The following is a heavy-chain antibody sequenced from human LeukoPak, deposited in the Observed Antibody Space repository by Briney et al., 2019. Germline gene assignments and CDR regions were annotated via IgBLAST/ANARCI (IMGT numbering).Heavy chain of an antibody. Sequence: PPETPSLTCTVSGGSISSYYWSWIRQPPGKGLEWIGYIYYSGSTNYNPSLKSRVTISVDTSKNQVSLKLSSVTAADTAVYYCARDGRPYYDFWSGYYNNPYYYYGMDVWGQGTTITVSS. CDR2: IYYSGST. CDR1: GGSISSYY. CDR3: ARDGRPYYDFWSGYYNNPYYYYGMDV. V-gene: IGHV4-59*01. J-gene: IGHJ6*02. D-gene: IGHD3-3*01.